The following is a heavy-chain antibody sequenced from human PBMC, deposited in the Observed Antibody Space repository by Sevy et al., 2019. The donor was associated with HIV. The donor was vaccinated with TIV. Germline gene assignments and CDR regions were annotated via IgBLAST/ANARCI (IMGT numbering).Heavy chain of an antibody. V-gene: IGHV4-34*01. J-gene: IGHJ6*02. CDR2: INHSGST. Sequence: SETLSLTCAVYGGSFSGYYWSWIRQPPGKGLEWIGEINHSGSTNYNPSLKSRVTISVDTSKNQFSLKLSSVTAADTAVYYCARIAVAGYYYYGMDVWGPGTTVTVSS. CDR3: ARIAVAGYYYYGMDV. CDR1: GGSFSGYY. D-gene: IGHD6-19*01.